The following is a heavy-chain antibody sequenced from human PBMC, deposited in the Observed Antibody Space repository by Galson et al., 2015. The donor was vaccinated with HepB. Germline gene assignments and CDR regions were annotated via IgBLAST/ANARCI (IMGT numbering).Heavy chain of an antibody. Sequence: SVKVSCKASGDSFNIYAMSWVRQAPGQGLEWMGGISPILGIPNYAQKFQDRVTITADKSTGTAFMELSSLRSEDTAVYYCARADDFWSGYRDAGTSSWFDSWGQGTLVIVSS. J-gene: IGHJ5*01. CDR2: ISPILGIP. CDR1: GDSFNIYA. D-gene: IGHD3-3*01. CDR3: ARADDFWSGYRDAGTSSWFDS. V-gene: IGHV1-69*10.